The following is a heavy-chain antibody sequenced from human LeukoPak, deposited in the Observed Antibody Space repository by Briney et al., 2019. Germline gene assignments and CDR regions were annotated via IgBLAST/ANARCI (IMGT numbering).Heavy chain of an antibody. Sequence: SGPALVKPTEPLTLTCTFSGFSLTTTGMCVSWIREPPEKPLESLARIDWEGDKYYSTSLRTRLTISRDTSANRVVLTMTSMEPEDTATYYCARTKVSIVGNPGNDAFDVWGQGTKVFVSS. CDR2: IDWEGDK. D-gene: IGHD3-3*02. CDR1: GFSLTTTGMC. CDR3: ARTKVSIVGNPGNDAFDV. J-gene: IGHJ3*01. V-gene: IGHV2-70*11.